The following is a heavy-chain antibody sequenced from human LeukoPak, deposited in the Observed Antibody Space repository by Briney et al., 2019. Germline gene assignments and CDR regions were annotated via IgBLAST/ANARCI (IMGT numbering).Heavy chain of an antibody. J-gene: IGHJ4*02. CDR2: TSDRGDYT. D-gene: IGHD1-7*01. V-gene: IGHV3-23*01. Sequence: GGSLRLSCAASGFTFTSYSMSWVRQAPGKGLEWVSGTSDRGDYTYYADSVKGRFTISRDSSKNALFLQMNSLRAEDTALYFCARKAQYNGHYPLDYWGQGTLVTVSS. CDR3: ARKAQYNGHYPLDY. CDR1: GFTFTSYS.